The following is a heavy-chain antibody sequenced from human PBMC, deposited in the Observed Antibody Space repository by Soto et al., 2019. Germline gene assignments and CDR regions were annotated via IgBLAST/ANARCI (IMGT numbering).Heavy chain of an antibody. D-gene: IGHD2-2*02. Sequence: ASVKVSCKASGYTFTSYYMHWVRQAPGQGLEWMGIINPSGGSTSYAQKFQGRVTMTRDTSTSTVYMELSSLRSEDTAVYYCARGIIPTYYYYGMAVWGQGTTVTVSS. J-gene: IGHJ6*02. CDR2: INPSGGST. V-gene: IGHV1-46*01. CDR3: ARGIIPTYYYYGMAV. CDR1: GYTFTSYY.